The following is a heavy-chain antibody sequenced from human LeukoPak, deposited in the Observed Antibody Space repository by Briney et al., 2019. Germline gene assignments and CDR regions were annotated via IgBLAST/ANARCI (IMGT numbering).Heavy chain of an antibody. CDR1: GFTFSSYE. CDR2: ISGSGGST. J-gene: IGHJ6*03. Sequence: PGGSLRLSCAASGFTFSSYEMNWVRQAPGKGLEWVSGISGSGGSTYYADSVKGRFTISRDNSKNTLYLQMNSLRAEDTAIYYCAKGSDYENKYYYYYMDVWGKGTTVTVSS. CDR3: AKGSDYENKYYYYYMDV. V-gene: IGHV3-23*01. D-gene: IGHD4/OR15-4a*01.